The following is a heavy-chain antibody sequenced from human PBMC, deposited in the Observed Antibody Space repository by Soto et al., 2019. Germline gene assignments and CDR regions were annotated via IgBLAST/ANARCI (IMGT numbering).Heavy chain of an antibody. D-gene: IGHD3-3*01. CDR3: ARDPSYDLWSGVISTGGMDV. J-gene: IGHJ6*02. V-gene: IGHV3-53*02. CDR1: GFTVSSNY. Sequence: EVQLVETGGGLIQPGGSLRLSCAASGFTVSSNYMRWVRQAPGKGLEWGSVIDSGGSTYYADSVKGRFTISRDNSNHTLYLHMNSLRAEATAVYYCARDPSYDLWSGVISTGGMDVWGQGTTVTVS. CDR2: IDSGGST.